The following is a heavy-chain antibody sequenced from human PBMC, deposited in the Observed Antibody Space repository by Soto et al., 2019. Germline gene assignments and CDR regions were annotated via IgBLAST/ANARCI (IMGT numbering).Heavy chain of an antibody. CDR2: ISSSSSYI. CDR3: ARDREAVAGTSRYFDL. Sequence: RGALRLSWAASGFTLSRYSINLGRQAPGMGLEWVASISSSSSYIYYADSVKGRFTISRDNAKNSLYLQMNSLRAEDTAVYYCARDREAVAGTSRYFDLCGRGTLVTVSS. CDR1: GFTLSRYS. V-gene: IGHV3-21*01. D-gene: IGHD6-19*01. J-gene: IGHJ2*01.